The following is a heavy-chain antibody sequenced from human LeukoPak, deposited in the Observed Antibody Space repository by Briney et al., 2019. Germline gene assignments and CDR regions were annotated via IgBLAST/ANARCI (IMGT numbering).Heavy chain of an antibody. CDR2: MNPNSGNT. J-gene: IGHJ3*02. Sequence: ASVKVSCKASGYTFTSYDINWVRQATGQGLEWMGWMNPNSGNTGYAQKFQGRVTITRNTSISTAYMELSSLRSEDTAVYYWARVLDYYDSSGYYAFDIWGQGTMVTVSS. CDR1: GYTFTSYD. V-gene: IGHV1-8*03. CDR3: ARVLDYYDSSGYYAFDI. D-gene: IGHD3-22*01.